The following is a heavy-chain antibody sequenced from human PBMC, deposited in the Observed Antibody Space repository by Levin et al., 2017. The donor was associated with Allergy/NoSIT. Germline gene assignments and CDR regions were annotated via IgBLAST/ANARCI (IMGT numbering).Heavy chain of an antibody. V-gene: IGHV1-8*01. D-gene: IGHD3-10*01. Sequence: RASVKVSCKSSGYTFSSRDINWVRQAPGHGLEWMGWMSPSSGNQGSAQKFQGRISMTWDTSQGTAYMEMTGLTYDDTAIYFCAGGHSQASSKWRPFYYALDVWGQGTTV. CDR1: GYTFSSRD. CDR3: AGGHSQASSKWRPFYYALDV. J-gene: IGHJ6*02. CDR2: MSPSSGNQ.